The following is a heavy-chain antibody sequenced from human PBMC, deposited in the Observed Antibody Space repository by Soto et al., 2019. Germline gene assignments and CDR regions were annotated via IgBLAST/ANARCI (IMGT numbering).Heavy chain of an antibody. Sequence: SETLSLTCAVSGGSISSSNWWSWVRQPPGKGLEWIGEIYHSGSTNYNPSLKSRVTISVDTSKNQFSLKLSSVTAADTAVYYCARGGGVVSSDSYCSGGSCDEFDYWGQGTLVTVSS. CDR1: GGSISSSNW. CDR3: ARGGGVVSSDSYCSGGSCDEFDY. J-gene: IGHJ4*02. CDR2: IYHSGST. D-gene: IGHD2-15*01. V-gene: IGHV4-4*02.